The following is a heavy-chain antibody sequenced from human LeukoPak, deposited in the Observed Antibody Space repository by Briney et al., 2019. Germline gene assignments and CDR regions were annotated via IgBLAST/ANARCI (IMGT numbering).Heavy chain of an antibody. CDR3: AREGHTYGSDY. D-gene: IGHD3-10*01. Sequence: GGSLRLSCTGSGFTFSDYYMSWIRQGPGKGLEWISYVSQSGSTIYYADSVKGRFSISRDNGKNSLYLQLNSLRVEDTGIYYCAREGHTYGSDYWGQGTLVTVSP. V-gene: IGHV3-11*01. CDR1: GFTFSDYY. CDR2: VSQSGSTI. J-gene: IGHJ4*02.